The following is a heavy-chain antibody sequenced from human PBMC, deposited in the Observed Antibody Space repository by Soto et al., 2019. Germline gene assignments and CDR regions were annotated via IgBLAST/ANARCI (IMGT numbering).Heavy chain of an antibody. CDR2: IYYTGST. D-gene: IGHD1-26*01. J-gene: IGHJ4*02. V-gene: IGHV4-59*01. Sequence: SETLSLTCTVSGGSISGYYWSWIRQPPGKRLEWIGYIYYTGSTNYNPSLRSRVTISIDTSKNQFSLKLSSVTAADTAVYYCARGEDFPYYFDYWSQGTLVTVSS. CDR3: ARGEDFPYYFDY. CDR1: GGSISGYY.